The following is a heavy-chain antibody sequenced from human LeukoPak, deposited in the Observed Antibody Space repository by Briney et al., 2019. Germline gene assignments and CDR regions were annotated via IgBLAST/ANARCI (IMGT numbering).Heavy chain of an antibody. Sequence: GGSLRLSCAASGFTFGSSAMSWVRQAPGKGPEWVSTFSRSGPDTYYADSVKGRFTIFRDNSKNTLYLQMNSLRAEDTAVYYCAKGSLGSWYYFDYWGQGTMVTVSS. CDR1: GFTFGSSA. V-gene: IGHV3-23*01. J-gene: IGHJ4*03. CDR3: AKGSLGSWYYFDY. CDR2: FSRSGPDT. D-gene: IGHD6-13*01.